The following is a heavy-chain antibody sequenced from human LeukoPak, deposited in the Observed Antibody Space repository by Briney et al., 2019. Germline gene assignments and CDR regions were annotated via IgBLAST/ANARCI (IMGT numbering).Heavy chain of an antibody. CDR1: GFTLSSYS. J-gene: IGHJ4*02. V-gene: IGHV3-30-3*01. CDR2: ISYDGSNK. D-gene: IGHD6-19*01. Sequence: GGSLRLSCAAPGFTLSSYSMHRGRQAPGKGVEGGAVISYDGSNKYYADSVKGRFTISRDNSKNTLYLQMNSLRAEDTAVYYCARDRGIAVAVHYYFDYWGQGTLVTVSS. CDR3: ARDRGIAVAVHYYFDY.